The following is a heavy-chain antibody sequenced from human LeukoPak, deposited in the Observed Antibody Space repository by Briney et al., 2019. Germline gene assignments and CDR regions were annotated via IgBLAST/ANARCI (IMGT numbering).Heavy chain of an antibody. V-gene: IGHV4-34*01. D-gene: IGHD2-2*01. CDR2: INHSGST. CDR1: GGSFSGYY. J-gene: IGHJ4*02. Sequence: SETLSLTCAVYGGSFSGYYWSWIRQPPGKGLEWIGEINHSGSTNYNPSLKSRVTISVDTSKNQFSLKLSSVTAADTAVYYCAGAERSLPAIDYWGQGTLVTVSS. CDR3: AGAERSLPAIDY.